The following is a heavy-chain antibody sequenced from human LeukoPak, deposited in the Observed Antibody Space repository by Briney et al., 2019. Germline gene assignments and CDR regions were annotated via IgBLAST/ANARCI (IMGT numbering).Heavy chain of an antibody. CDR1: GLPFDSSG. Sequence: GGSLRLSCAASGLPFDSSGMYWVRQSPGKGLEWVAFIRYDGSNKYYADSVKGRLTISRDNSKNTLYLQMNSLRVEDTAVYYCAKGNCYDSFSYLYYFDHWGQGTLVTVSS. V-gene: IGHV3-30*02. J-gene: IGHJ4*02. CDR2: IRYDGSNK. D-gene: IGHD3-22*01. CDR3: AKGNCYDSFSYLYYFDH.